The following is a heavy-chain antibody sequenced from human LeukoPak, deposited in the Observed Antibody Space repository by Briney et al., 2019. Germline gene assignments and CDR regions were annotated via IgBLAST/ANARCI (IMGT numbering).Heavy chain of an antibody. Sequence: ASVKVSCKASGYTFSGYYMYWVRQAPGEGLEWMGWINPKSGGTNYAQKFQGRVTMTRDTSISTAYMELSRLRSDDTAVYYCARDGGAAGQDYWGQGILVTVSS. CDR2: INPKSGGT. J-gene: IGHJ4*02. V-gene: IGHV1-2*02. CDR1: GYTFSGYY. D-gene: IGHD6-13*01. CDR3: ARDGGAAGQDY.